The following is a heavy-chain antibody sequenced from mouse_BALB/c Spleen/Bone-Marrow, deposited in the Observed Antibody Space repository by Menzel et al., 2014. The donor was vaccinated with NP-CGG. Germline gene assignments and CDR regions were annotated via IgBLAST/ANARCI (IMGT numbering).Heavy chain of an antibody. Sequence: EVHLVESGGGLVKPGGSLKLSCAASGFTFSSYAMSWVRQTPEKRLEWVASISSGGSTYYPDSVKGRFTISRDSARNILYLQMSSLRSEDTAMYYCASLYFYGSSYYTMDYWGQGTSVTVSS. CDR2: ISSGGST. J-gene: IGHJ4*01. V-gene: IGHV5-6-5*01. CDR1: GFTFSSYA. D-gene: IGHD1-1*01. CDR3: ASLYFYGSSYYTMDY.